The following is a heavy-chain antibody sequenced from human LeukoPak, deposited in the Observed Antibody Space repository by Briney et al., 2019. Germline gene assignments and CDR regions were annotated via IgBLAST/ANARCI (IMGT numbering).Heavy chain of an antibody. CDR3: ARDGGRDHNFDY. CDR2: IYTSGST. Sequence: SETLSLTCTVSGGSISSFYWNWIRQPAGEGLEWIGRIYTSGSTNYNPSLKSPVTMSVDTSKNQFSLKLSSVTAADTAVYYCARDGGRDHNFDYWGQGTLVTVSS. V-gene: IGHV4-4*07. D-gene: IGHD4-23*01. CDR1: GGSISSFY. J-gene: IGHJ4*02.